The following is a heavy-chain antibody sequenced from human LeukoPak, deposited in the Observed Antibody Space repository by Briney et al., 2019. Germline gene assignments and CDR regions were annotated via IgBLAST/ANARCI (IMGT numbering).Heavy chain of an antibody. D-gene: IGHD3-10*01. V-gene: IGHV3-21*01. CDR2: ISSSSSYI. J-gene: IGHJ3*01. Sequence: ELVSSISSSSSYIYYADSVKFRFTISRDNAKNSLYLQMNSLRAEDTAVYYCARDLGHYYGSGSYYCWGQGTMVTVSS. CDR3: ARDLGHYYGSGSYYC.